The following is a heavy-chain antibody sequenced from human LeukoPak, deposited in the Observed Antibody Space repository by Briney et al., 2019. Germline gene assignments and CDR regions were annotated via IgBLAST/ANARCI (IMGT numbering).Heavy chain of an antibody. V-gene: IGHV1-8*03. CDR2: MNPKSGKT. CDR3: ARGPGGLFDY. D-gene: IGHD3-16*01. Sequence: GASVXXXCKASGYTFTSYDINWERQATGQGREWMGWMNPKSGKTGYAQKFQGRVTITRNKSISKDYMELRSLRSEDTAVYYCARGPGGLFDYWGQGTLVTVSS. CDR1: GYTFTSYD. J-gene: IGHJ4*02.